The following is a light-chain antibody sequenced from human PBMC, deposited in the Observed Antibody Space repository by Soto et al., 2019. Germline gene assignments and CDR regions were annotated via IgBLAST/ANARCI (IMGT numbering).Light chain of an antibody. CDR3: AAWDDSLNGDV. V-gene: IGLV1-44*01. CDR2: SNN. J-gene: IGLJ1*01. CDR1: SSNIGSNT. Sequence: QSVLTQPPSASGTPGQRVTISCSGSSSNIGSNTVNWYQQLPGPAPKRLIYSNNQRPSGVADRFSVSTSDTSASLAISGLQYEDEADYYCAAWDDSLNGDVFGSGTKLTVL.